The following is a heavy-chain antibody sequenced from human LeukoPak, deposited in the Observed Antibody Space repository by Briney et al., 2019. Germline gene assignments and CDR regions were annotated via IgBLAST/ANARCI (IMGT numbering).Heavy chain of an antibody. Sequence: GGSLRLSCAASGFTFSNYNMNWVRQAPGKGLEWVSSISGSGNYICYADSVKGRFTISRDNAKNSLFLEMNSLRVEDTAVYYCARDEVATISDYWGQGALVTVSS. D-gene: IGHD5-12*01. V-gene: IGHV3-21*01. CDR3: ARDEVATISDY. CDR1: GFTFSNYN. J-gene: IGHJ4*02. CDR2: ISGSGNYI.